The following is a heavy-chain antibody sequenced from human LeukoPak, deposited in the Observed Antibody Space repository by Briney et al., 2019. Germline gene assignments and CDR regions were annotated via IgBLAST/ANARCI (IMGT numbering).Heavy chain of an antibody. CDR2: IIPIFGTA. Sequence: SVKVSCKASGGTFSSYAISWVRQAPGQGLEWMGGIIPIFGTANYAQKFQGRVTITTDESTSTAYMELSSLRSEDTAVYYCATRHGYSGGHGIPYYFDYWGQGTLVTVSS. CDR1: GGTFSSYA. J-gene: IGHJ4*02. CDR3: ATRHGYSGGHGIPYYFDY. D-gene: IGHD6-19*01. V-gene: IGHV1-69*05.